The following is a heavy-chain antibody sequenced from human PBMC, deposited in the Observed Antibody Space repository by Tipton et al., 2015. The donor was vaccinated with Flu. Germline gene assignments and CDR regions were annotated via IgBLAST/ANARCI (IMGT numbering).Heavy chain of an antibody. D-gene: IGHD4-11*01. CDR2: IHYSGLT. V-gene: IGHV4-39*01. CDR3: ARLHSFYFYMDV. Sequence: TLSLTCTVSGGSISDSAYYWDWIRQPPGKGLEWIGSIHYSGLTYYKSSLKSRVTISVDASKNQFSLQLTSVTAADTAVYYCARLHSFYFYMDVWGKGTTVTVSS. CDR1: GGSISDSAYY. J-gene: IGHJ6*03.